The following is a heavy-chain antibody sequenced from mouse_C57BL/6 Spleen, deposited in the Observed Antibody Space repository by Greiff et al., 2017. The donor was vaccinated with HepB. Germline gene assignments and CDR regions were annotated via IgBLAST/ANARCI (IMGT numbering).Heavy chain of an antibody. Sequence: QVQLQQPGAELVRPGSSVKLSCKASGYTFTSYWMHWVKQRPIQGLEWIGNIDPSDSETHYNQKFKDKATLTVDKSSSTAYMQLSSLTSEDSAVYYCAAFYYDYDVFAYWGQGTLVTVSA. D-gene: IGHD2-4*01. CDR1: GYTFTSYW. V-gene: IGHV1-52*01. J-gene: IGHJ3*01. CDR3: AAFYYDYDVFAY. CDR2: IDPSDSET.